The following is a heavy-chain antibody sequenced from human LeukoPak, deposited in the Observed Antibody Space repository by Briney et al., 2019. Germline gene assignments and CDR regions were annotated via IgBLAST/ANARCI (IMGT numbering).Heavy chain of an antibody. Sequence: GGSLRLSCAASGFTFSSYAMHWVRQAPGKGLEWVAVISYDGSNKYYADSVKGRFTISRDNSKNTLYLQMNSLRAEDTAVYYCAKGEGYYYDSGGYYVEYFQHWGQGTLVTVSS. CDR1: GFTFSSYA. CDR2: ISYDGSNK. J-gene: IGHJ1*01. D-gene: IGHD3-22*01. CDR3: AKGEGYYYDSGGYYVEYFQH. V-gene: IGHV3-30-3*01.